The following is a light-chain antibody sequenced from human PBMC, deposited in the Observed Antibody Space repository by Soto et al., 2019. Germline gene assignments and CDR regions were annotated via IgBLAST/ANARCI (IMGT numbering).Light chain of an antibody. CDR1: QGLSSD. CDR3: QKYNSVPLT. J-gene: IGKJ4*01. Sequence: DIQMTQSPSSLSASVGDRVTITCRASQGLSSDLAWYQQKPGKVHKLLIYDASTLQSGVPSRFSGSGSGTDFTLTIRSLQPEDVATYYCQKYNSVPLTFGGGTKVDIK. CDR2: DAS. V-gene: IGKV1-27*01.